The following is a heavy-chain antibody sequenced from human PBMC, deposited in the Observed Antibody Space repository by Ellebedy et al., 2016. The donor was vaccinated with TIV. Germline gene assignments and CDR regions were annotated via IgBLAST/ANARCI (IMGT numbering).Heavy chain of an antibody. CDR1: GDSFCHFT. CDR2: ISTTNSYI. D-gene: IGHD2-15*01. V-gene: IGHV3-21*06. J-gene: IGHJ6*02. Sequence: PGGSLRLSCAVSGDSFCHFTLTWVRQAPWKCVVWVASISTTNSYIFYTDSVKGRFTISRDNANSSLVLQMNSLRTEDTAVYYCVRQRVGGSFLWDVWGRGTTVTVSS. CDR3: VRQRVGGSFLWDV.